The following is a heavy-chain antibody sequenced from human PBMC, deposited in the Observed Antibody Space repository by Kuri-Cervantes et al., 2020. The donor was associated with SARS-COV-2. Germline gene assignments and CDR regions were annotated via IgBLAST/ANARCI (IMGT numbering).Heavy chain of an antibody. CDR1: GFTFSSYW. Sequence: GEFLKISCAASGFTFSSYWMHWVRQAPGKGLVWVSRIHSDGSSTSYADSVKGRFTIARDNAKNTLYLQMNSLRAEDSAVYYCARSSVPAEFDYWGQGTLVTVSS. V-gene: IGHV3-74*01. D-gene: IGHD2-2*01. CDR3: ARSSVPAEFDY. J-gene: IGHJ4*02. CDR2: IHSDGSST.